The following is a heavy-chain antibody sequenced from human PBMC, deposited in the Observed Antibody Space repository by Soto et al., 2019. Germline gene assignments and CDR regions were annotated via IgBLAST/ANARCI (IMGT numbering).Heavy chain of an antibody. D-gene: IGHD6-13*01. CDR1: VDSVSSNSAT. CDR3: ARERKQQLVLSWFDP. V-gene: IGHV6-1*01. CDR2: TYYRSKWYN. Sequence: SQTLSLTCAISVDSVSSNSATWNWIRQSPSRGLEWLGRTYYRSKWYNDYAVSVKSRITINPDTSKNQFSLQLNSVTPEDTAVYYCARERKQQLVLSWFDPWGQGTLVTVSS. J-gene: IGHJ5*02.